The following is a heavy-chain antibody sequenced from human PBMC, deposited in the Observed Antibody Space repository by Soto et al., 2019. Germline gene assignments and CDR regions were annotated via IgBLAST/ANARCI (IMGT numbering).Heavy chain of an antibody. CDR2: RNPNSGET. CDR3: ARVAVAARPRWYNWFDP. Sequence: QEQLVQSGAEVKKPGASVKVSCKTSGYTFTDYDINWVRQATGQGLEWIGWRNPNSGETGYAQKLQGRVTMTRSASLSTAYLELSSLRSEDTAVYYCARVAVAARPRWYNWFDPWGQGTLVTVSS. CDR1: GYTFTDYD. D-gene: IGHD2-15*01. V-gene: IGHV1-8*01. J-gene: IGHJ5*02.